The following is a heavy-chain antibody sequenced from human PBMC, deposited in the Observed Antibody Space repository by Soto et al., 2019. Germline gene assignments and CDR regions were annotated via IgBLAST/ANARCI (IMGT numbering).Heavy chain of an antibody. J-gene: IGHJ4*01. CDR3: ATLPDY. D-gene: IGHD1-26*01. Sequence: QLQLQESGSGLVKPSQTLSLTCAVSGGSISSGGYSWSWIRQPPGKGLEWIGYTYHSGSTYYNPSLQSRVTTSVDRSKNQFSLKLSSVTPPDTAVYSCATLPDYWRHRTLVTVAS. CDR1: GGSISSGGYS. V-gene: IGHV4-30-2*01. CDR2: TYHSGST.